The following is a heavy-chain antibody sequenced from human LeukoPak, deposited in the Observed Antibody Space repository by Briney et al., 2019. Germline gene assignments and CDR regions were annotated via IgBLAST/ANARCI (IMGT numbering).Heavy chain of an antibody. CDR3: ASITYYYDSSGWSDHY. J-gene: IGHJ4*02. D-gene: IGHD3-22*01. CDR1: GYTFTGYY. V-gene: IGHV1-69*02. Sequence: ASVKVSCKASGYTFTGYYMHWVRQAPGQGLEWMGRIIPILGIANYAQKFQGRVTITADKSTSTAYMELSSLRSEDTAVYYCASITYYYDSSGWSDHYWGQGTLVTVSS. CDR2: IIPILGIA.